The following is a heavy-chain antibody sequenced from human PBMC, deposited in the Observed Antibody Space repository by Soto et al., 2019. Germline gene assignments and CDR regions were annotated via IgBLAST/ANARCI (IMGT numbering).Heavy chain of an antibody. J-gene: IGHJ5*02. Sequence: SETLSLTCTVSGGSISSYYWSWIRQPPGKGLEWIGYIYYSGSTNYNPSLKSRVTISVDTSKNQFSLKLSSVTAADTAVYYCASSLIAARRNWFDPWGQGTLVTVSS. CDR1: GGSISSYY. CDR2: IYYSGST. V-gene: IGHV4-59*01. CDR3: ASSLIAARRNWFDP. D-gene: IGHD6-6*01.